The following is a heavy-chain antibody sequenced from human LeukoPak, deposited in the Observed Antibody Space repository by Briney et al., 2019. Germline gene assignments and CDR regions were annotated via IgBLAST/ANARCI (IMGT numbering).Heavy chain of an antibody. CDR3: ARDLYGDYGSAGY. V-gene: IGHV1-2*02. CDR2: INPNSGGT. J-gene: IGHJ4*02. Sequence: ASVKVSCKASGYTFTGYYMHWVRQAPGQGLEWMGWINPNSGGTNYAQKFQGRVTMTRDTSISTAYMELSRLRSDDTAVYYCARDLYGDYGSAGYWGQGTLVTVSS. CDR1: GYTFTGYY. D-gene: IGHD4-17*01.